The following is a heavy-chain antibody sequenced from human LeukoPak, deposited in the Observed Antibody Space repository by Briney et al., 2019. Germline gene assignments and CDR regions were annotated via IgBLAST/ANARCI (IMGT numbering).Heavy chain of an antibody. CDR1: GGSISSSSYY. CDR3: ARDYYYCYMDV. CDR2: IYYSGST. J-gene: IGHJ6*03. Sequence: SETLSLTCTVSGGSISSSSYYWGWIRQPPGKGLEWIGSIYYSGSTYYNPSLKSRVTISVDTSKNQFSLKLSSVTAADTAVYYCARDYYYCYMDVWGKGTTVTVSS. V-gene: IGHV4-39*07.